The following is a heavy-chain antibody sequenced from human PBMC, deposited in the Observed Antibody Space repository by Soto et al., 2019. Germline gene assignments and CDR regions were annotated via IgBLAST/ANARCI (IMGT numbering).Heavy chain of an antibody. CDR3: ARSPSTSSIGTLDF. V-gene: IGHV4-4*07. CDR2: IYMSGTT. CDR1: GGSISAFY. Sequence: QVHLQESGPGLVKPSETLSLTCTVSGGSISAFYWNWIRQPAGKGLEWIGRIYMSGTTPYNPSLQSRVTMSVDTSKRQFSLKLNSVTAADTAVYYCARSPSTSSIGTLDFWGLGTRVTASS. D-gene: IGHD6-6*01. J-gene: IGHJ3*01.